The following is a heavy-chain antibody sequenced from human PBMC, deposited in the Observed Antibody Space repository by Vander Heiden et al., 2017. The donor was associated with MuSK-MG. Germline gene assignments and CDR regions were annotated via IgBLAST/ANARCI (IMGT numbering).Heavy chain of an antibody. CDR3: TRSLYDYVWGSSDY. D-gene: IGHD3-16*01. CDR2: IRSKAYGGTT. J-gene: IGHJ4*02. Sequence: EVQLVESGGVLVQPGRSLRLSCTASGFTFGDYAMSWFSQAPGKGLEWVGFIRSKAYGGTTEYAASVKGRFTISRDDSKSIAYLQMNSLKTEDTAVYYCTRSLYDYVWGSSDYWGQGTLVTVSS. V-gene: IGHV3-49*03. CDR1: GFTFGDYA.